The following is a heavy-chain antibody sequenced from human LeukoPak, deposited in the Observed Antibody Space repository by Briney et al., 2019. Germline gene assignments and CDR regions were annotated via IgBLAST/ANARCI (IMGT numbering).Heavy chain of an antibody. D-gene: IGHD1-26*01. Sequence: SVKVSCKASGGTFSSYAIIWVRQAPGQGLEWMGRIIPILGIANYAQKFQGRVTITADKSTSTAYMELSSLRSEDTAVYYCARRVGPYPGGMAMSDWGQGTLVTVSS. CDR2: IIPILGIA. J-gene: IGHJ4*02. V-gene: IGHV1-69*04. CDR3: ARRVGPYPGGMAMSD. CDR1: GGTFSSYA.